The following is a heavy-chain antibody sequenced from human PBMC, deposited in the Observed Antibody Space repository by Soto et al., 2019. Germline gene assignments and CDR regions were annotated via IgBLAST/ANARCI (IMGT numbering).Heavy chain of an antibody. CDR2: INHSGST. Sequence: SETLSLTCAVYGGSFSGYYWSWIRQPPGKGLEWIGEINHSGSTNYNPSLKSRVTISVDTSKNQFSLKLSSVTAADTAVYYCARVLWFGELDPREYYFDYWGQGTLVTVSS. CDR3: ARVLWFGELDPREYYFDY. J-gene: IGHJ4*02. CDR1: GGSFSGYY. D-gene: IGHD3-10*01. V-gene: IGHV4-34*01.